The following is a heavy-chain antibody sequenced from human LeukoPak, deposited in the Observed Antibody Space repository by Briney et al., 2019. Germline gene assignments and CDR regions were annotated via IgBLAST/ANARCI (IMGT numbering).Heavy chain of an antibody. D-gene: IGHD3-10*01. CDR3: ARDHRGLITMVRGVIITEDYYYYMDV. CDR1: GYTFTSYG. J-gene: IGHJ6*03. Sequence: ASVKVSCKASGYTFTSYGISWVRQAPGQGLEWMGWISAYNGNTNYAQKLQGRVTMTTDTSTSTAYMELRSLRSDDTAVYYCARDHRGLITMVRGVIITEDYYYYMDVWGKGTTVTVSS. V-gene: IGHV1-18*01. CDR2: ISAYNGNT.